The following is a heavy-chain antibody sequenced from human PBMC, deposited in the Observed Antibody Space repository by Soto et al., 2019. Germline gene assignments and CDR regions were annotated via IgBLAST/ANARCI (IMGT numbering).Heavy chain of an antibody. D-gene: IGHD3-22*01. CDR2: ISSGSSYI. J-gene: IGHJ4*02. CDR3: ARDSGSGYGGFDY. V-gene: IGHV3-21*01. Sequence: GGSLRLSCAASGFTFSSYSMNWVRQAPGKGLEWVSSISSGSSYIYYADSMKGRFTISRDNAKTSLYLQMNSLRAEDTAVYYCARDSGSGYGGFDYWGQGTLVTVSS. CDR1: GFTFSSYS.